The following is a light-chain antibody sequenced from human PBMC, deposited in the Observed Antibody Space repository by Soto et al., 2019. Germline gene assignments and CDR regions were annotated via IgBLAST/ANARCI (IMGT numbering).Light chain of an antibody. CDR3: QQYNSYSWT. J-gene: IGKJ1*01. CDR1: QGIRND. Sequence: IHMTQSPSSLSASVGDRVTITCRASQGIRNDLGWYQQKPGKAPKLLIYDASRLESGVPSRFSGSGSGTEFTLTISSLQPDDFATYYCQQYNSYSWTFGRGTKVDIK. CDR2: DAS. V-gene: IGKV1-17*01.